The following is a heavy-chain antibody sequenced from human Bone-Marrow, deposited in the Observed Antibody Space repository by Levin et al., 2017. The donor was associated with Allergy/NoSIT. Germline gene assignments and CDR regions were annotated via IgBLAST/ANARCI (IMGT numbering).Heavy chain of an antibody. Sequence: ASVKVSCKASGYTFTGYYMHWVRQAPGQGLEWMGWINPNSGGTNYAQKFQGRVTMTRDTSISTAYMELSRLRSDDTAVYYCARDQDAAWYSSSWYPGSWFDPWGQGTLVTVSS. D-gene: IGHD6-13*01. CDR3: ARDQDAAWYSSSWYPGSWFDP. J-gene: IGHJ5*02. CDR2: INPNSGGT. CDR1: GYTFTGYY. V-gene: IGHV1-2*02.